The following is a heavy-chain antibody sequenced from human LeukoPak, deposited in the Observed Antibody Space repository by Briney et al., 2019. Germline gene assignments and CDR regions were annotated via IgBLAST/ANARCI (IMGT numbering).Heavy chain of an antibody. D-gene: IGHD2-21*02. CDR3: ARMLTASLDY. Sequence: GGSLRLSCAASGFTFSSHGMHWVRQAPGKGLEWVAVIWYDGSKRYYADSVKGRFINSRDNSKNTLDLQMNSLRAEDTAVYFCARMLTASLDYWGQGTLVTVSS. CDR1: GFTFSSHG. CDR2: IWYDGSKR. J-gene: IGHJ4*02. V-gene: IGHV3-33*01.